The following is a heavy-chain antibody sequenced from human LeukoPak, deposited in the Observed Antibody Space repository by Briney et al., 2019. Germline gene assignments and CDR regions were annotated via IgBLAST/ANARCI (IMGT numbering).Heavy chain of an antibody. CDR3: ARGGYYGDFDY. V-gene: IGHV3-15*01. CDR1: GFSFNNAW. Sequence: GGSLRLSCAASGFSFNNAWMNWVRQAPGKGLEWVGRIKSKTDGGTTDYAAPVKGRFTISRDDSKKTLYIQMNSLKTEDTAVYYCARGGYYGDFDYWGQGTLVSVSS. CDR2: IKSKTDGGTT. D-gene: IGHD3-3*01. J-gene: IGHJ4*02.